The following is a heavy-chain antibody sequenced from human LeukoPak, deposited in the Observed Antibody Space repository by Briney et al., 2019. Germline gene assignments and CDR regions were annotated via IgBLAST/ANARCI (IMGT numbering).Heavy chain of an antibody. D-gene: IGHD3-3*01. CDR1: GFTFSSYA. CDR2: ISYDGSNK. Sequence: AGGSLRLSCAASGFTFSSYAMHWVRQAPGKGLEWVAVISYDGSNKYYADSVKGRFTISRDNSKSTLYLQMNGLRAKDTAVYYCARDNDYYFDYWGQGTLVTVSS. CDR3: ARDNDYYFDY. V-gene: IGHV3-30*04. J-gene: IGHJ4*02.